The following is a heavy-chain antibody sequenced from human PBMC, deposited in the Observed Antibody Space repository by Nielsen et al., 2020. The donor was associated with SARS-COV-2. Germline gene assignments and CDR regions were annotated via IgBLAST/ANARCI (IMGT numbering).Heavy chain of an antibody. D-gene: IGHD3-3*01. V-gene: IGHV4-61*01. CDR2: IYYSGST. Sequence: SETLSLTCTVSGGSISSSSYYWSWIRQPPGKGLEWIGYIYYSGSTNYNPSLKSRVTISVDTSKNQFSLKLSSVTAADTAVYYCARAYDFWSGYPNWGQGTLVTVSS. J-gene: IGHJ4*02. CDR1: GGSISSSSYY. CDR3: ARAYDFWSGYPN.